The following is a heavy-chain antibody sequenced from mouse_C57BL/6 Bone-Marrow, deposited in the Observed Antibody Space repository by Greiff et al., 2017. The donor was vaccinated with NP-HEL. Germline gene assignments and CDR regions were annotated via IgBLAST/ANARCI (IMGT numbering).Heavy chain of an antibody. CDR2: IHPNSGST. CDR3: AIITTVVAPDY. CDR1: GYTFTSYW. Sequence: QVQLQQPGAELVKPGASVTLSCKASGYTFTSYWMHWVKQRPGQGLEWIGMIHPNSGSTNYNEKFKSKATLTVDKSSSTAYMQLSSLTSEDSAVYYCAIITTVVAPDYWGQGTTLTVSS. J-gene: IGHJ2*01. V-gene: IGHV1-64*01. D-gene: IGHD1-1*01.